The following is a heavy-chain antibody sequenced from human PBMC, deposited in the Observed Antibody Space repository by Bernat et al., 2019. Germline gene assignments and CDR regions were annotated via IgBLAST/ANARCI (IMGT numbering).Heavy chain of an antibody. CDR3: ARVGDILTGNNLNDY. CDR2: ISSSGSTI. Sequence: EVQLVESGGGLVQPGGSLRLSCAASGFTFSSYEMNWVRQAPGKGREGVSYISSSGSTIYYADSVKGRFTISRDNAKNSLYLQMNGLSAEDTAVYYCARVGDILTGNNLNDYWGQGTLVTVSS. CDR1: GFTFSSYE. V-gene: IGHV3-48*03. J-gene: IGHJ4*02. D-gene: IGHD3-9*01.